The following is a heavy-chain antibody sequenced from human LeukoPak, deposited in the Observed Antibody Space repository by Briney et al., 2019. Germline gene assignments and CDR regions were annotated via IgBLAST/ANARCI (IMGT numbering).Heavy chain of an antibody. CDR3: ARDASYSSGGGYDY. CDR1: GGSISSGGYY. D-gene: IGHD6-19*01. V-gene: IGHV4-31*03. CDR2: IYYSGST. J-gene: IGHJ4*02. Sequence: PSETLSLTCTVSGGSISSGGYYWSWIRQHPGKGLEWIGYIYYSGSTYYNPSPKSRVTISVDTSKNQSSLKLSSVTAADTAVYYCARDASYSSGGGYDYWGQGTLVTVSS.